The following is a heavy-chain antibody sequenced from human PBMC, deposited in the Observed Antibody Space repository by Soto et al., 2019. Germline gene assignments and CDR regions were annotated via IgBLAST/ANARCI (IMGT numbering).Heavy chain of an antibody. J-gene: IGHJ6*02. V-gene: IGHV3-23*01. D-gene: IGHD6-6*01. CDR2: ISGSGGST. CDR1: GFTFSSYA. Sequence: GGSLRLSCAASGFTFSSYAMSWVRQAPGKGLEWVSAISGSGGSTYYADSVKGRFTISRDNSKNTLYLQMNSLRAEDTAVYYCAKQLHLYYYYGMDVWGQGTTVTVSS. CDR3: AKQLHLYYYYGMDV.